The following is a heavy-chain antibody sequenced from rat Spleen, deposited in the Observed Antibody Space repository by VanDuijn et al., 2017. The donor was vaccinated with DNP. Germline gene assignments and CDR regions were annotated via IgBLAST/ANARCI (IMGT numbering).Heavy chain of an antibody. CDR2: ITSGVGST. V-gene: IGHV5-31*01. CDR1: GFTFSYYW. Sequence: EVQLVESGGDLVLPGRSLELSCRASGFTFSYYWMTWIRQVPGKGLEWIASITSGVGSTSYPDSVKGRFTISRDNAKSTLYLQMDSLRSEDTATYYCTTDWAQGYFDYWGQGVMVTVSS. CDR3: TTDWAQGYFDY. D-gene: IGHD5-1*01. J-gene: IGHJ2*01.